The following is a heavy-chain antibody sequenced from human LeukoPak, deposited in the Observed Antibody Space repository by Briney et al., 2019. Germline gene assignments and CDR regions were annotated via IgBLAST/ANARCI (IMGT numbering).Heavy chain of an antibody. Sequence: GGSLRLSCAAYGFTFSNYAMSWVRQTPEKGLEWVSPLSSGGGSAYYADSVKGRFTISRDNSKNTLYLQMNSLRAEDTAVYYCGSYDYVWGSYRYSDYWGQGTLVTVSS. V-gene: IGHV3-23*01. CDR1: GFTFSNYA. CDR3: GSYDYVWGSYRYSDY. CDR2: LSSGGGSA. D-gene: IGHD3-16*02. J-gene: IGHJ4*02.